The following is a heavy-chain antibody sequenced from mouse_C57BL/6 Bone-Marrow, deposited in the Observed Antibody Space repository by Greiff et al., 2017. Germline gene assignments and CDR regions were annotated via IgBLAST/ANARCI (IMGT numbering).Heavy chain of an antibody. CDR2: IYPTSGRT. Sequence: QVQLQQPGAELVKPGASVKMSCKASGYTFTSYWLTWVMQRPGQGLERIGDIYPTSGRTNYNEKFKIKAILTVDTSSNTAYMQLSSLTSEDSAVFDCARSGPLGRSFDYWGQGTTLTASS. D-gene: IGHD4-1*01. J-gene: IGHJ2*01. CDR3: ARSGPLGRSFDY. CDR1: GYTFTSYW. V-gene: IGHV1-55*01.